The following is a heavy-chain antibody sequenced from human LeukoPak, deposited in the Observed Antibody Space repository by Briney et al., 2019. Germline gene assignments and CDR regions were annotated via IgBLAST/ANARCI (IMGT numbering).Heavy chain of an antibody. D-gene: IGHD2-2*01. CDR3: AREGRFKAQHLFDY. Sequence: GGSLRLSCAASGFTFSAFGMHWFRQAPGKGLEWVAGIPYDGSQNSYADSVKGRFSISRDNSKSALYLQLSSLRPEDTAVYYCAREGRFKAQHLFDYWGQGTMVTVSS. J-gene: IGHJ4*02. CDR2: IPYDGSQN. CDR1: GFTFSAFG. V-gene: IGHV3-30*19.